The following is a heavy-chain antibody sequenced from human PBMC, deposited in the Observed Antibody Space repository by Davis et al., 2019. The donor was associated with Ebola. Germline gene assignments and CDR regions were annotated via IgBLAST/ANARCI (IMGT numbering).Heavy chain of an antibody. D-gene: IGHD2-15*01. CDR3: ARAVVAAPEGWFDP. Sequence: ASVKVSCKASGYTFTSYDINWVRQAPGQGLEWMGWISAYNGNTNYAQKLQGRVTMTTDTSTSTAYMELRSLRSDDTAVYYCARAVVAAPEGWFDPWGQGTLVTVSS. CDR1: GYTFTSYD. CDR2: ISAYNGNT. J-gene: IGHJ5*02. V-gene: IGHV1-18*01.